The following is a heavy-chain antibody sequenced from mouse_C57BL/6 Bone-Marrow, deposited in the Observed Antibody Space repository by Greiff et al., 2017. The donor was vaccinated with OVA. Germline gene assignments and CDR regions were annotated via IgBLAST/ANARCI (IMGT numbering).Heavy chain of an antibody. CDR3: ARIGWDGYWYFDV. CDR1: GFSLSTFGMG. CDR2: IWWDDDK. D-gene: IGHD1-1*02. Sequence: QVTLKECGPGILQPSQTLSLTCSFSGFSLSTFGMGVGWISQPSGKGLEWLAHIWWDDDKYYNPALKSRITISKDTSKDQVFLKLCNVDTADTATYYCARIGWDGYWYFDVGGTGTTVTVSS. J-gene: IGHJ1*03. V-gene: IGHV8-8*01.